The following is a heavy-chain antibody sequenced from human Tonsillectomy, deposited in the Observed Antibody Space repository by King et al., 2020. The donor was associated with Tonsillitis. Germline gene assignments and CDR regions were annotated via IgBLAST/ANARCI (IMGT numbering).Heavy chain of an antibody. V-gene: IGHV4-38-2*02. CDR3: ARVTGEYYFDY. Sequence: LQLQESGPGLVKPSETLSLTCTVSGYSISSSYYWGWIRQPPGKGLEWIGSIYHSGSTYYNPSLKSRVTISVDTSKNQFSLKLSSVTAADTAVYYCARVTGEYYFDYWGQGTLVTVSS. CDR1: GYSISSSYY. D-gene: IGHD2-21*02. CDR2: IYHSGST. J-gene: IGHJ4*02.